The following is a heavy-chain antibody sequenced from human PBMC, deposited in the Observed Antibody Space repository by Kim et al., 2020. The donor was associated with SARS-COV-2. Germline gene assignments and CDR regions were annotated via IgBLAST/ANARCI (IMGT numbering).Heavy chain of an antibody. J-gene: IGHJ4*02. CDR3: ARGPPIGGGDCYSH. D-gene: IGHD2-21*02. Sequence: SETLSLTCTVSGGSISSGDYYWSWIRQPPGKGLEWIGYIYYTGSSHYNPSLNSRVTISIDTSKNQFSLKVSSVTAAGTAVYYCARGPPIGGGDCYSHWGQGTLVTVSS. CDR1: GGSISSGDYY. V-gene: IGHV4-30-4*01. CDR2: IYYTGSS.